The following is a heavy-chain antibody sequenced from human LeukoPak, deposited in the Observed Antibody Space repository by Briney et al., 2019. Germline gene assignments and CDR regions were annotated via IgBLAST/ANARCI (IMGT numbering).Heavy chain of an antibody. CDR3: AKDHIVVVTAIYGAFDI. V-gene: IGHV3-23*01. J-gene: IGHJ3*02. CDR2: ISGSGGST. Sequence: GGSLRLSCAASGFTFSSYAMSWVRQAPGKGLEWVSAISGSGGSTYYADSVKGRFTIPRDNSKNTLYLQMNSLRAEDTAVYYCAKDHIVVVTAIYGAFDIWGQGTMVTVSS. CDR1: GFTFSSYA. D-gene: IGHD2-21*02.